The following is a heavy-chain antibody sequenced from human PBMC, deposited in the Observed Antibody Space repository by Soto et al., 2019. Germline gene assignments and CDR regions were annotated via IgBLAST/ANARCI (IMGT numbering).Heavy chain of an antibody. CDR2: IYYSGST. J-gene: IGHJ3*02. V-gene: IGHV4-39*05. CDR1: GGSISSSSYY. CDR3: GGYYYDSSGYLDAFDI. D-gene: IGHD3-22*01. Sequence: KPSETPSLTCTVSGGSISSSSYYWGWIRQPPGKGLEWIGSIYYSGSTYYNPSLKSRVTISVDTSKNQFSLKLSSVTAADTAVYYCGGYYYDSSGYLDAFDIWGQGTMVTVSS.